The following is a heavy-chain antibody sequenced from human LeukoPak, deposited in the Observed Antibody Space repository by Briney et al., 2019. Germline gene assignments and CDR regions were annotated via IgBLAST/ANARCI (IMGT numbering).Heavy chain of an antibody. V-gene: IGHV4-38-2*02. Sequence: PSETLSLTCTVSGYSISSGYYWGWIRQPPGKGLEWIGNIYHSGSTYYSPSLKSRVTISVDTSKNQFSLKLSSVTAADTAVYYCARVFSGYDFWFDPWGQGTLVTVSS. CDR3: ARVFSGYDFWFDP. CDR2: IYHSGST. J-gene: IGHJ5*02. D-gene: IGHD5-12*01. CDR1: GYSISSGYY.